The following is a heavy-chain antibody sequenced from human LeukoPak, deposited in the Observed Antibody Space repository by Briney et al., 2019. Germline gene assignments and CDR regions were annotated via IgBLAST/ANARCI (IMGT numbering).Heavy chain of an antibody. CDR2: ISSSSSYI. CDR3: AKDVQYYYGSGSYYDY. CDR1: GFTLSSYS. V-gene: IGHV3-21*04. Sequence: GGSLRLSCAASGFTLSSYSMNWVRQAPGKGLEWVSSISSSSSYIYYADSVKGRFTISRDNAKNSLYLQMNSLRAEDTALYYCAKDVQYYYGSGSYYDYWGQGTLVTVSS. J-gene: IGHJ4*02. D-gene: IGHD3-10*01.